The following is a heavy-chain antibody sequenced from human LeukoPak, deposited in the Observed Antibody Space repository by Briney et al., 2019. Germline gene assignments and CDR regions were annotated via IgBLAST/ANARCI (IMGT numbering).Heavy chain of an antibody. CDR2: IRYDGSKT. Sequence: GGSLRLSCAASGFTFSNYGMHWVRQAPGKGLEWVAFIRYDGSKTYYADSVKGRFTISRDNSKNTLYLQMNSLRAEDTAVYYCAKPAISSRGWYYDYWGQGTLVTVSS. J-gene: IGHJ4*02. CDR1: GFTFSNYG. V-gene: IGHV3-30*02. D-gene: IGHD6-19*01. CDR3: AKPAISSRGWYYDY.